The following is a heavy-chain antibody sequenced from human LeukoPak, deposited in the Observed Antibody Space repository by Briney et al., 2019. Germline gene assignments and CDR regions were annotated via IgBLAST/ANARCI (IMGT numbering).Heavy chain of an antibody. Sequence: GGPLNLSVPAPGFTAITFKLGGFRKPQGRGQDWVSFIYSDGNTYYGDSVKGRFTISRDNSKNTLYLQMNSLRAEDTAVYYVCVVTAQMNFDYWGQGTLVTVSS. D-gene: IGHD2-21*02. J-gene: IGHJ4*02. CDR2: IYSDGNT. V-gene: IGHV3-53*01. CDR3: CVVTAQMNFDY. CDR1: GFTAITFK.